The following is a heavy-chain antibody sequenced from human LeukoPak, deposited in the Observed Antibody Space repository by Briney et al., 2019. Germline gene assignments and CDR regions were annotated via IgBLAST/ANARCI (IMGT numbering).Heavy chain of an antibody. D-gene: IGHD6-19*01. J-gene: IGHJ2*01. Sequence: ASVKVSCKASGYTFTNYYMHWVRQAPGPRLEWVGIINPSGGSTSYAQKFQGRVTMTRDTSTSTVYMELSSLRSEDTAVYYCARGSSGWYDGYFDLWGRGTLVTVSS. CDR2: INPSGGST. CDR1: GYTFTNYY. CDR3: ARGSSGWYDGYFDL. V-gene: IGHV1-46*01.